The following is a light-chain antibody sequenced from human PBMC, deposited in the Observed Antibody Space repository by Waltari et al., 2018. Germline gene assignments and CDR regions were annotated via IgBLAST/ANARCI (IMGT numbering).Light chain of an antibody. CDR3: AAWDASLNGWV. V-gene: IGLV1-44*01. Sequence: QSVLTQPPSASGTPGQRVAISCSGTRSNIGSNSVNWYQQLPGTAPKLLTHSNNQRPSGVPDRFSGSKSGTSASLAISGLQSEDEAHYYWAAWDASLNGWVFGGGTKLTVL. CDR2: SNN. J-gene: IGLJ3*02. CDR1: RSNIGSNS.